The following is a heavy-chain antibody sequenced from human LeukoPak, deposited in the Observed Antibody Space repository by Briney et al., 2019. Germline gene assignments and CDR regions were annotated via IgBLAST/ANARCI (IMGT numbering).Heavy chain of an antibody. J-gene: IGHJ4*02. Sequence: SQTLSLTCTVSGVSISSGGYYLGWIGHPPGKGLEWIGYIYHSGSTYYNPSLKSRVTISVDRSKNLFSLKLSPVTAADTAVYYCARGHYYDSSGYEDYWGQGTLVTVSS. CDR3: ARGHYYDSSGYEDY. D-gene: IGHD3-22*01. V-gene: IGHV4-30-2*01. CDR2: IYHSGST. CDR1: GVSISSGGYY.